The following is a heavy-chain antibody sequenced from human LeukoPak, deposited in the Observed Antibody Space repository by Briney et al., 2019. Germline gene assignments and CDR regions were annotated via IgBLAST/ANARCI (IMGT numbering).Heavy chain of an antibody. CDR1: GFTFSSYW. V-gene: IGHV3-7*01. CDR2: IKQDGSET. J-gene: IGHJ4*02. Sequence: GGSLRLSCAASGFTFSSYWMSWVRQAPGKGLEWVANIKQDGSETYYVDSVKGRFTISRDNAKNSLYLQMNSLRAEDTAVYYCARDAYDFWSGYPDPIDYWGQGTLVTVSS. D-gene: IGHD3-3*01. CDR3: ARDAYDFWSGYPDPIDY.